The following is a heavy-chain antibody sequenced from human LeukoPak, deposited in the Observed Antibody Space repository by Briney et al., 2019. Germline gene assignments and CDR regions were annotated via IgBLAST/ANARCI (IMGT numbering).Heavy chain of an antibody. V-gene: IGHV4-59*01. CDR1: GGSISSYY. CDR3: ARARSGYYFDY. CDR2: IYYSGST. Sequence: KTSETLSLTCTASGGSISSYYWSWIRQPPGKGLEWIGYIYYSGSTNYNPSLKSRVTISVDTSKNQFSLKLSSVTAADTAVYYCARARSGYYFDYWGQGTLVTVSS. D-gene: IGHD6-19*01. J-gene: IGHJ4*02.